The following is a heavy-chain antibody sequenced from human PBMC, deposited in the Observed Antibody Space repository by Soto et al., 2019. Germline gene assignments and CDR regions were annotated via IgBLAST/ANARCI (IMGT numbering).Heavy chain of an antibody. J-gene: IGHJ3*02. CDR1: GYTFTSYG. V-gene: IGHV1-18*01. CDR3: ARDHGIAAAGDAFDI. CDR2: ISAYNGNT. Sequence: QVQLVQSGAEVKKPGASVKVSCKASGYTFTSYGISWVRQAPGQGLEWMGWISAYNGNTNYAQKLQGRVTMTTDTSTSTANMELRSLRSDDTAVYYCARDHGIAAAGDAFDIWGQGTMVTVSS. D-gene: IGHD6-13*01.